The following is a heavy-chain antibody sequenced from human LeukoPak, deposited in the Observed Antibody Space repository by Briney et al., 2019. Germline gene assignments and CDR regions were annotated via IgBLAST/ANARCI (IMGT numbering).Heavy chain of an antibody. V-gene: IGHV3-74*01. CDR2: INRDGSST. Sequence: GGSLRLSCAASGFTFSGYWMHWVRQVPGKGLVWVSRINRDGSSTNYADSVKGRFTISRDNAKNTLYLKMNSLRAEDTAVYYCARGRDSSAYPYLDYWGQGTLVTVSS. CDR3: ARGRDSSAYPYLDY. D-gene: IGHD3-22*01. J-gene: IGHJ4*02. CDR1: GFTFSGYW.